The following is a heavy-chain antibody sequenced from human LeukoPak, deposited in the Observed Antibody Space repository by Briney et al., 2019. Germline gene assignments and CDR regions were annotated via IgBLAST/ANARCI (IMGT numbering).Heavy chain of an antibody. V-gene: IGHV6-1*01. CDR1: GDSVSSNSAA. CDR3: ARVKEGLEREGRLYYYYYYMDV. CDR2: TYYRSKWYN. J-gene: IGHJ6*03. Sequence: SQTLSLTCAISGDSVSSNSAAWNWIRQSPSRGLEWLGRTYYRSKWYNDYAVPVKSRITINPDTSKNQFSLQLNSVTPEDTAAYYCARVKEGLEREGRLYYYYYYMDVWGKGTTVTVSS. D-gene: IGHD3-3*01.